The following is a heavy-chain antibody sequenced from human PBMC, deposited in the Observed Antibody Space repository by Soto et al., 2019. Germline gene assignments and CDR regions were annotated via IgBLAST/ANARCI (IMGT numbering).Heavy chain of an antibody. CDR3: ARGWGYDSTYYYYAY. V-gene: IGHV1-69*01. J-gene: IGHJ4*02. CDR1: GGSFNRHT. CDR2: IIPIFGTA. D-gene: IGHD3-16*01. Sequence: QVQLVQSGAEVRKPGSSVRVSCKASGGSFNRHTISWVRQAPGHGLEWMGGIIPIFGTANHAQKFQGRVTIIADESTSTVYMELSSLRSDDTAIYYCARGWGYDSTYYYYAYWGQRTLVIFSS.